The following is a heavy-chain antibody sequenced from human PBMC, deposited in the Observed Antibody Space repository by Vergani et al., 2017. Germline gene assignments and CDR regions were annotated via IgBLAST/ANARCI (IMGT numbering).Heavy chain of an antibody. CDR3: ARDTVGATDYYYYYYMDV. CDR2: IIPIFGTA. V-gene: IGHV1-69*01. Sequence: QVQLVQSGAEVKKPGSSVKVSCKASGGTFSSYAISWVRQAPGQGLEWMGGIIPIFGTANYAQKFQGRVTITADESTSTAYMELSSLSSEDTAVYYCARDTVGATDYYYYYYMDVWGKGTTVTVSS. CDR1: GGTFSSYA. J-gene: IGHJ6*03. D-gene: IGHD1-26*01.